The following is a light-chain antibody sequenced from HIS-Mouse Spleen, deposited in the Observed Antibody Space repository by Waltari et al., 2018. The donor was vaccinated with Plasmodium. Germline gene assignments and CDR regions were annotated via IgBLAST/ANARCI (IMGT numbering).Light chain of an antibody. CDR1: SSDVGGYNY. CDR3: SSYTSSSTLV. Sequence: QSALTQPASVSGSPGQSITISCTGTSSDVGGYNYVSGYQQHPGKAPKLMIYDVSNRPSGVSNRFPGSKSGNTASLTISGLQAEDEADYYCSSYTSSSTLVFGGGTKLTVL. J-gene: IGLJ2*01. V-gene: IGLV2-14*03. CDR2: DVS.